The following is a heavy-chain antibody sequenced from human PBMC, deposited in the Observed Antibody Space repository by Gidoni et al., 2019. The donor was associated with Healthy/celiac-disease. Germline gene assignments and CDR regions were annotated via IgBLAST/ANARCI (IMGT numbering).Heavy chain of an antibody. J-gene: IGHJ3*02. CDR2: ISSSGSTI. Sequence: EVQLVESGGGLVQPGGSLRLSCAASGFTFSSYEMNWVRQAPGKGLEWVSYISSSGSTIYYADSVKGRFTISRDNAKNSLYLQMNSLRAEDTAVYYCARDSALRYNWNDMAAFDIWGQGTMVTVSS. D-gene: IGHD1-20*01. CDR3: ARDSALRYNWNDMAAFDI. CDR1: GFTFSSYE. V-gene: IGHV3-48*03.